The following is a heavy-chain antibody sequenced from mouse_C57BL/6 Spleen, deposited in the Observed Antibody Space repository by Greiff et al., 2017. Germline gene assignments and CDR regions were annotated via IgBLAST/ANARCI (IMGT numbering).Heavy chain of an antibody. CDR1: GFTFSSYA. V-gene: IGHV5-4*03. Sequence: EVKLMESGGGLVKPGGSLKLSCAASGFTFSSYAMSWVRQTPEKRLEWVATISDGGSYTYYPDNVKGRFTISRDNAKNNLYLQMSHLKSEDTAMYYCARGGYFDYRGQGTTLTVSS. CDR2: ISDGGSYT. J-gene: IGHJ2*01. CDR3: ARGGYFDY.